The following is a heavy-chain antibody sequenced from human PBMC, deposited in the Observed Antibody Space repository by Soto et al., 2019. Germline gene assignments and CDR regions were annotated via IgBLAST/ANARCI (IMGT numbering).Heavy chain of an antibody. Sequence: ASVKVSCKASGYTFTSYYMHWVRQAPGQGLEWMGIINPSGGSTSYAQKFQGRVTMTRDTSTSTVYMELSSLRSEDTAVYYCARDRIGDHGRGGSCYEDDAFESWGQGTMVTVSS. D-gene: IGHD2-15*01. J-gene: IGHJ3*02. V-gene: IGHV1-46*01. CDR1: GYTFTSYY. CDR2: INPSGGST. CDR3: ARDRIGDHGRGGSCYEDDAFES.